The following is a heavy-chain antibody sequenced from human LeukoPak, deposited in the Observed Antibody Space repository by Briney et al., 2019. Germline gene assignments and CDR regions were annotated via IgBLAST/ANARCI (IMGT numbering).Heavy chain of an antibody. J-gene: IGHJ4*02. Sequence: GGSLRLSCAASGFTFSRYGIHWFRQAPGKGLEWVAVIWFDGSNQEYAESVKGRFTISRDNSKNTLHLQMTSLRVEDTAMYYCASNTYDFWSGYSQNPLDYWGQGTLVTVSS. V-gene: IGHV3-33*01. D-gene: IGHD3-3*01. CDR2: IWFDGSNQ. CDR1: GFTFSRYG. CDR3: ASNTYDFWSGYSQNPLDY.